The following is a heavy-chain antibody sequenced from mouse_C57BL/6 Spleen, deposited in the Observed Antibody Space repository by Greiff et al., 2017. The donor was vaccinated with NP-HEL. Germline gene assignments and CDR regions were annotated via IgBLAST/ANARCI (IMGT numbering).Heavy chain of an antibody. Sequence: QVQLQQSGAELVKPGASVKLSCKASGYTFTEYTIHWVKQRSGQGLEWIGWFYPGGGSIKYNEKFKDKATLTADKSSSKVYMELSRLTAEDAAVYFCARHEEGYYGSDAMDYWGQGTSVTVSS. D-gene: IGHD1-1*01. CDR3: ARHEEGYYGSDAMDY. V-gene: IGHV1-62-2*01. CDR2: FYPGGGSI. J-gene: IGHJ4*01. CDR1: GYTFTEYT.